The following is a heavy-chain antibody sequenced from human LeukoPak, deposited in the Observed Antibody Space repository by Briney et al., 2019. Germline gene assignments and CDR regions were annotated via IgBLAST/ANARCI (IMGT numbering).Heavy chain of an antibody. Sequence: PSEALSLTCTVSGGSISSYYWSWIRQPPGKGLEWIGYIYYSGSTNYNPSLKSRVTISVDTSKNQFSLKLSSVTAADTAVYYCASWGARGYSYGYHYWGQGTLVTVSS. V-gene: IGHV4-59*12. CDR3: ASWGARGYSYGYHY. J-gene: IGHJ4*02. CDR1: GGSISSYY. D-gene: IGHD5-18*01. CDR2: IYYSGST.